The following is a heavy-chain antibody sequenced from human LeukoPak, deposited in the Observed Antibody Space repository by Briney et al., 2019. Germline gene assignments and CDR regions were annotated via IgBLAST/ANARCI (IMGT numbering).Heavy chain of an antibody. CDR1: GFTFSTYA. J-gene: IGHJ4*02. Sequence: GGSLRLSCAASGFTFSTYAMSWVRQAPGKGLEWVSSISGSAYRTYYADSVKGRFTVSWDSSKNTLYLQMNSLRAEDTAVYYCAKSFGSSWYMTFDYWGQGTLGTVSS. D-gene: IGHD6-13*01. CDR3: AKSFGSSWYMTFDY. CDR2: ISGSAYRT. V-gene: IGHV3-23*01.